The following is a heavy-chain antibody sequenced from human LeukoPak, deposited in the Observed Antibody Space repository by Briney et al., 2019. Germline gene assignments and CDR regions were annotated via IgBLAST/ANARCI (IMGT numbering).Heavy chain of an antibody. CDR3: VKDKNGVLTGYADY. CDR2: ISGSGGST. V-gene: IGHV3-23*01. D-gene: IGHD3-9*01. CDR1: GFTFSSYA. Sequence: GGSLRLSCAASGFTFSSYAMNWVRQVPGKGLEWVSGISGSGGSTYYADSVKGRFTVSRDNSKNTLYLQMNSLRAEDTAVCYCVKDKNGVLTGYADYWGQGTLVIVSS. J-gene: IGHJ4*02.